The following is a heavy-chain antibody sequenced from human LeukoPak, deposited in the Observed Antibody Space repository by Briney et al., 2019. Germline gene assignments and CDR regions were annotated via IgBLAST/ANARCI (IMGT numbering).Heavy chain of an antibody. V-gene: IGHV3-66*01. D-gene: IGHD6-13*01. CDR3: ARDGYSSSWSDYYYYMDV. CDR2: IYSGGST. CDR1: GFTVSSNY. J-gene: IGHJ6*03. Sequence: PGGSLRLSCAASGFTVSSNYMSWVRQAPGKGLEWVSVIYSGGSTYYADSVKGRFTISRDNSKNTLYLQMNSLRAEDTAVYYCARDGYSSSWSDYYYYMDVWGKGTTVTISS.